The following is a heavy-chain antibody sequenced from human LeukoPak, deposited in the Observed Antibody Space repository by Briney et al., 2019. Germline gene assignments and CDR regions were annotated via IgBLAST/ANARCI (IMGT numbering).Heavy chain of an antibody. CDR2: INHSGST. V-gene: IGHV4-34*01. Sequence: PSETLSVTCAVYGGSFSGYYWSWIRQPPGKGLEWIGEINHSGSTNYNPSLKSRVTISVDTSKNQFSLKLSSVTAADTAVYYCARRRHYELPDDEIWGQGTMVTVSS. D-gene: IGHD3-22*01. CDR1: GGSFSGYY. CDR3: ARRRHYELPDDEI. J-gene: IGHJ3*02.